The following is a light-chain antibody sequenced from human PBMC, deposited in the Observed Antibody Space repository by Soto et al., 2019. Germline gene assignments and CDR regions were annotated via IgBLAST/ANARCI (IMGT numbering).Light chain of an antibody. CDR1: SSDIGAYDY. CDR2: EVN. J-gene: IGLJ1*01. CDR3: FSFKPTSTHV. Sequence: QSVLTLPASLSGSPGQSITISCTGTSSDIGAYDYVSWFQQHPGKAPKLMISEVNNRPSGVSNRFSGSKSGNTAHLTISGLQVEDEAEYFCFSFKPTSTHVFGTGTKVTVL. V-gene: IGLV2-14*01.